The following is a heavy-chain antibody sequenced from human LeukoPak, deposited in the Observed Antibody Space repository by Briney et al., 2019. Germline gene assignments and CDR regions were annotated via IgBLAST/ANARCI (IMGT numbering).Heavy chain of an antibody. Sequence: GGSLRISCAASGFTFSSYGMHWVRQAPGKGLEWVAVISYDGSNKYYADSAKGRFTISRDNSKNTLYLQMNSPRAEDTAVYYCAKDHSSGWYVDYWGQGTLVTVSS. CDR2: ISYDGSNK. V-gene: IGHV3-30*18. CDR3: AKDHSSGWYVDY. J-gene: IGHJ4*02. CDR1: GFTFSSYG. D-gene: IGHD6-19*01.